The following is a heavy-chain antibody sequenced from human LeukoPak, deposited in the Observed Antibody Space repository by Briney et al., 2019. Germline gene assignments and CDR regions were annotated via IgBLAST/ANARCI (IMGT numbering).Heavy chain of an antibody. V-gene: IGHV1-46*01. J-gene: IGHJ4*02. CDR1: GYTFTSYY. D-gene: IGHD3-22*01. CDR2: INPSGGST. CDR3: AREKSPYYYDSSGYYPFDY. Sequence: ASVKVSCKASGYTFTSYYMHWVRHAPGQGLEWMGIINPSGGSTSYAQKFQGRVTMTRDMSTSTVYMELSSLRSEDTAVYYCAREKSPYYYDSSGYYPFDYWGQGTLVTVSS.